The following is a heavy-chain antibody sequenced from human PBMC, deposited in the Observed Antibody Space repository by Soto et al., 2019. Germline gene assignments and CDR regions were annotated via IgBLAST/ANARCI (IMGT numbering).Heavy chain of an antibody. Sequence: LSLTCTVSGGSISSYYWSWIRQPAGKGLEWIGRIYTSGSTNYNPSLKSRVTMSVDTSKNQFSLKLSSVTAADTAVYYCARDQSIAAATFTTRRNYYYGMDVWGQGTTVTVSS. CDR2: IYTSGST. V-gene: IGHV4-4*07. J-gene: IGHJ6*02. D-gene: IGHD6-13*01. CDR3: ARDQSIAAATFTTRRNYYYGMDV. CDR1: GGSISSYY.